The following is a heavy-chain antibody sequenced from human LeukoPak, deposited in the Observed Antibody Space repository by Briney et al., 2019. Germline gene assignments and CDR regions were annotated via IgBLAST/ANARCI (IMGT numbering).Heavy chain of an antibody. J-gene: IGHJ4*02. D-gene: IGHD6-19*01. Sequence: GALLLSCAAAGCTFINYAMRWGRQAPGKGLEGGSAITGSGGSAYYADSVDGRFAISRDNSKNTLYLQMNSLRAEDTAVYYCAKDLEEQWLVRYFDYWGQGTLVTVSS. CDR1: GCTFINYA. CDR3: AKDLEEQWLVRYFDY. V-gene: IGHV3-23*01. CDR2: ITGSGGSA.